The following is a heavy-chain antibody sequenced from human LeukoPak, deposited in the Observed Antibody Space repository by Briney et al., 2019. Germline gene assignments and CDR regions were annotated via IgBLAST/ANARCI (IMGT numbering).Heavy chain of an antibody. CDR3: AAATGATAGSYAFDI. CDR2: IVVGSGNT. D-gene: IGHD1-26*01. J-gene: IGHJ3*02. Sequence: ASVKVSCKASGFTFTSSAVQWVRQARGQHLEWIGWIVVGSGNTNYAQEFQEGVTITRDMSTTTAYMELSSLTSEDTAVYYCAAATGATAGSYAFDIWGQGTMVTVSS. V-gene: IGHV1-58*01. CDR1: GFTFTSSA.